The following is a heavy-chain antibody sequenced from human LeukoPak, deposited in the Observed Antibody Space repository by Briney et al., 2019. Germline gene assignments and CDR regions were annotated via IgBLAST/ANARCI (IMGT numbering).Heavy chain of an antibody. CDR2: IYSGGST. V-gene: IGHV3-53*01. CDR1: GFTVSSNY. Sequence: GGSLRLSCAASGFTVSSNYMSWARQAPGKGLEWVSVIYSGGSTYYADSVKGRFTISRDNAKNSLYLQMNSLRAEDTAVYYCARDSNSDAFDIWGQGTMVTVSS. CDR3: ARDSNSDAFDI. D-gene: IGHD1-7*01. J-gene: IGHJ3*02.